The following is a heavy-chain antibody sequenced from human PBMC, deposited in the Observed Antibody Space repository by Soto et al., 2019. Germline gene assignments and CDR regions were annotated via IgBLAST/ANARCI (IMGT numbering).Heavy chain of an antibody. V-gene: IGHV4-39*07. CDR2: INHSGST. CDR1: GGSVGSGSYY. D-gene: IGHD3-10*01. Sequence: PSETLSLTCTVSGGSVGSGSYYWSWIRQPPGKGLEWIGEINHSGSTNYNPSLKSRVTISVDTSKNQFSLKLSSVTAADTAVYYCAGGGHQLIRVYYYGSGSYSVWGQGTLVTVSS. CDR3: AGGGHQLIRVYYYGSGSYSV. J-gene: IGHJ4*02.